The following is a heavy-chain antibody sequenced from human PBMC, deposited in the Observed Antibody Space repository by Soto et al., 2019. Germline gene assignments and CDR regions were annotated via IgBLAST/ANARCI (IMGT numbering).Heavy chain of an antibody. CDR2: ISTYNGDT. Sequence: ASVKVSCKASGYTFTRSGISWVRQAPGQGLEWMGWISTYNGDTNYAQTFQGRVTMTTDTSTSTVYMELRSLRSDDTAVYYCARGGVAPYYYYGRDVGGKGPPVTVSS. CDR1: GYTFTRSG. V-gene: IGHV1-18*01. D-gene: IGHD5-12*01. CDR3: ARGGVAPYYYYGRDV. J-gene: IGHJ6*04.